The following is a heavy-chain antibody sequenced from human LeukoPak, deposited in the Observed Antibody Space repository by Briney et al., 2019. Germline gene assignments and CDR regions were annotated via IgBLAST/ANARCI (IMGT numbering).Heavy chain of an antibody. J-gene: IGHJ4*02. CDR2: IGGSGIET. CDR1: GFTFTSSA. Sequence: GGSLRLSCAASGFTFTSSAMSWVRQSPGKGLQWVSTIGGSGIETYYAGSVKGRFTISRDNSKNTLYLQMNSLRAEDTAVYYCAKAFDYWGQGTLVTVSS. CDR3: AKAFDY. V-gene: IGHV3-23*01.